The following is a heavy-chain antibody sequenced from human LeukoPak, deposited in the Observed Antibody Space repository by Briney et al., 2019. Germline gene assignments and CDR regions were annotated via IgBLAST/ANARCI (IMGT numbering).Heavy chain of an antibody. Sequence: SETLSLTCNVSGGSISSGGYYWNWIRQHPGKGLEWIGYIYYSEYTYYNPSLRSRVSISVDTSKNQFSLKLNSVSVADTAVYYCAREVVSMIEVGYFDSWGQGTLVTVSS. V-gene: IGHV4-31*03. J-gene: IGHJ4*02. CDR1: GGSISSGGYY. CDR3: AREVVSMIEVGYFDS. D-gene: IGHD3-22*01. CDR2: IYYSEYT.